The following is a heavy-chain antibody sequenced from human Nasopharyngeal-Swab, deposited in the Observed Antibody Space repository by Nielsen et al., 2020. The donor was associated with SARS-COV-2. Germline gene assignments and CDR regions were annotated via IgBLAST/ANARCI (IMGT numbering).Heavy chain of an antibody. V-gene: IGHV1-8*01. CDR3: ARGSSRESSSSWGFSFDP. J-gene: IGHJ5*02. Sequence: ASVKVSCKASGYTFTSYDINWVRQATGQGLEWMGWMNPNSGNTGYAQKFRGRVTMTRNTSISTAYMELSSLRSEDTAVYYCARGSSRESSSSWGFSFDPWGQGTLVTVSS. CDR2: MNPNSGNT. CDR1: GYTFTSYD. D-gene: IGHD6-13*01.